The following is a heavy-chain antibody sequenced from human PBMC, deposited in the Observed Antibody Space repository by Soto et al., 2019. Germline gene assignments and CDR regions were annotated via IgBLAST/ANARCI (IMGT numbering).Heavy chain of an antibody. J-gene: IGHJ5*02. V-gene: IGHV3-30*03. Sequence: QVQLVESGGGVVQPGRSLRLSCAVSGFTINNYGMHWIRQAPGKGLEWVAMLSNNGRSTFYGDSVRGRFTVSRDESKNTLYVEMNSLRPEDTAMYYCARDWGSNDWYNWFDPWGQGTLVTVSS. D-gene: IGHD2-21*01. CDR3: ARDWGSNDWYNWFDP. CDR1: GFTINNYG. CDR2: LSNNGRST.